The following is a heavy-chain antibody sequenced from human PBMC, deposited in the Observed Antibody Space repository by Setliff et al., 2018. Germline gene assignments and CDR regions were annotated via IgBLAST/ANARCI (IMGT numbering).Heavy chain of an antibody. J-gene: IGHJ4*02. CDR2: ANNNDFNT. D-gene: IGHD3-22*01. CDR3: ARINFYVSSGYYYAPDY. V-gene: IGHV1-18*01. Sequence: ASVKVSCKSSGYIFSDYGITWVRQAPGQGLEWMGWANNNDFNTNYAQKFQGRVTMTIDTSTDTVYMELRSLKSDDTALYYCARINFYVSSGYYYAPDYWGQGTLVTVSS. CDR1: GYIFSDYG.